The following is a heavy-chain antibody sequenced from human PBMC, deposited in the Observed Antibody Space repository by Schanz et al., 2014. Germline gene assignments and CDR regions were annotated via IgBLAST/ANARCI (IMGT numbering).Heavy chain of an antibody. D-gene: IGHD5-12*01. Sequence: EVQLVESGGGLVQPGGSLRLSCAASGFIFSNSWMSWVRQAPGKGLEWVANIKQDGSEKYYADSVKGRFTISRDNAKNSLYLQMNSLRAEDTAVYYCAGAVATIRADSFDIWGQGTMVAVSS. CDR1: GFIFSNSW. J-gene: IGHJ3*02. V-gene: IGHV3-7*01. CDR2: IKQDGSEK. CDR3: AGAVATIRADSFDI.